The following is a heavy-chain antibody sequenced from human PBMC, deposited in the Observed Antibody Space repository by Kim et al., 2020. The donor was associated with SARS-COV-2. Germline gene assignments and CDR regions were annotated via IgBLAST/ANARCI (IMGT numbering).Heavy chain of an antibody. V-gene: IGHV3-23*01. CDR2: IIASGGST. J-gene: IGHJ4*02. CDR3: VKQTTYYYDSSGYYQRSYYCDD. D-gene: IGHD3-22*01. Sequence: GGSLRLSCAASGFTFSIYAMTWVRQAPGKGLEWVSGIIASGGSTYYADSVKGRFTISRDNSKNTLYLQMNSLRAEDTAVYYCVKQTTYYYDSSGYYQRSYYCDDWGQGTVVTVSS. CDR1: GFTFSIYA.